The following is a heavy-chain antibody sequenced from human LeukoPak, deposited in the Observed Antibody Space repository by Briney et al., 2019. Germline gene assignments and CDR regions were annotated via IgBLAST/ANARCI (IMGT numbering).Heavy chain of an antibody. D-gene: IGHD6-13*01. Sequence: ASVKVSCKASGYTFTSYDINWVRQATGQGLEWMGWMNPNSGNKGYAQKFQGRVTMTRNTSISTAYMELSSLRSEDTAVYYCARDPEGIAAAGTLYFQHWGQGTLVTVSS. CDR2: MNPNSGNK. CDR1: GYTFTSYD. V-gene: IGHV1-8*01. J-gene: IGHJ1*01. CDR3: ARDPEGIAAAGTLYFQH.